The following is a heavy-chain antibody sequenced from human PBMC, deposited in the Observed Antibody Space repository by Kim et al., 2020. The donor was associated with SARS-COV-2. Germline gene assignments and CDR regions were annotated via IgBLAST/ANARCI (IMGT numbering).Heavy chain of an antibody. D-gene: IGHD1-26*01. Sequence: RFTISRDNSKNTLYLQMNSLRAEDTAVYYCARDARSGNMGYYYYYYGMDVWGQGTTVTVSS. V-gene: IGHV3-30*07. CDR3: ARDARSGNMGYYYYYYGMDV. J-gene: IGHJ6*02.